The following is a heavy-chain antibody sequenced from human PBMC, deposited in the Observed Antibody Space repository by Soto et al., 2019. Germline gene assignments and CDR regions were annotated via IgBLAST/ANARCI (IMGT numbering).Heavy chain of an antibody. J-gene: IGHJ4*02. CDR2: ISGSGGGT. D-gene: IGHD3-16*01. Sequence: EVQLLESGGGLAQPGGSLRLSCGASGFTFSSYAMSWVRQAPGKGLDWVSLISGSGGGTYYADSVKGRFTISRDNPKNTLYLQMNSLRAEDTAVYYCAKSGGGGYYFYFDYWGQGTLVTVSS. CDR1: GFTFSSYA. CDR3: AKSGGGGYYFYFDY. V-gene: IGHV3-23*01.